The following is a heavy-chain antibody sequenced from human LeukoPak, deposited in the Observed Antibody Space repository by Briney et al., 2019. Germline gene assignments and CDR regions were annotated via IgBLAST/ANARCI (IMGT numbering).Heavy chain of an antibody. CDR2: IYYRGST. V-gene: IGHV4-39*01. J-gene: IGHJ4*02. CDR1: GGSISSSNYY. CDR3: ASVAVTGTPNY. D-gene: IGHD6-19*01. Sequence: IPSETLSLXCTVSGGSISSSNYYWGWIRQPPVKGLEWIGSIYYRGSTYYNPSLKSRITISVDTSKSQFSLKLSSVTAADTAVYYCASVAVTGTPNYWGQGTLVTVSS.